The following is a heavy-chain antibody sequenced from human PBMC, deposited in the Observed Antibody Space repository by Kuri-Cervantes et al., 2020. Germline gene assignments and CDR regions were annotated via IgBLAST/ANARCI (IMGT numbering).Heavy chain of an antibody. Sequence: GESLKISCAASGFTFSSYDMHWVRQATGKGLEWVSAIGTAGDTYYPGSVKGRFTISRDNAKNSLYLQMNSLRAEDTAVYYCARYCSSSSCWDAFDIWGQGTMVTVSS. J-gene: IGHJ3*02. CDR1: GFTFSSYD. CDR2: IGTAGDT. D-gene: IGHD2-15*01. V-gene: IGHV3-13*01. CDR3: ARYCSSSSCWDAFDI.